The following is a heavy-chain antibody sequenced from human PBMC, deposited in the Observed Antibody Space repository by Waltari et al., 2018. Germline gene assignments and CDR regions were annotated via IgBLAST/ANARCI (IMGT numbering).Heavy chain of an antibody. Sequence: VQLLESGGGLVQPGGSLRLSCAASGFTFSDYAMTWGRQAPGKGLEWVSLISGSGDTTYYADSVRGRFTISRDNSKDTLFLQMNSLRAEDTAVYYCATDRNEYIRSIDYWGQGTLATVSS. CDR2: ISGSGDTT. CDR3: ATDRNEYIRSIDY. V-gene: IGHV3-23*01. CDR1: GFTFSDYA. D-gene: IGHD3-3*01. J-gene: IGHJ4*02.